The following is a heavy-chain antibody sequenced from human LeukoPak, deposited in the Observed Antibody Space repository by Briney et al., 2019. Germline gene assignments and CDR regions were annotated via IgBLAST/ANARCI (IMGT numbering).Heavy chain of an antibody. J-gene: IGHJ5*02. CDR1: GYTFTDYY. Sequence: GASVKVSCKASGYTFTDYYMHWVQQAPGKGLEWMGRVDPEDGETIYAEQFQGRVTITADTSTDTAYMELSSLRSEDTAVYYCATAKPGYSSSSATNWFDPWGQGTLVTVSS. CDR2: VDPEDGET. CDR3: ATAKPGYSSSSATNWFDP. V-gene: IGHV1-69-2*01. D-gene: IGHD6-6*01.